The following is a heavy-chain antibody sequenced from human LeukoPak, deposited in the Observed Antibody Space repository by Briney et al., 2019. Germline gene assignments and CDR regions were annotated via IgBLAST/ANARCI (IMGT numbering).Heavy chain of an antibody. CDR1: GYTLTELS. CDR3: AKRHDYGDHEAFDI. CDR2: FDPEDGET. D-gene: IGHD4-17*01. V-gene: IGHV1-24*01. J-gene: IGHJ3*02. Sequence: VASVKVSCKVSGYTLTELSMHWVRQAPGKGLEWMGGFDPEDGETIYAQKFQGRVTMTEDTSTDTAYMELSSLRSEDTAVYYCAKRHDYGDHEAFDIWGQGTMVTVSS.